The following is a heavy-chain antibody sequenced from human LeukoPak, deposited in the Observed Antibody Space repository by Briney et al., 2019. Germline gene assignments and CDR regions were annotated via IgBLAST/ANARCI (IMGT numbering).Heavy chain of an antibody. CDR2: MYYSGSS. D-gene: IGHD3-22*01. CDR3: ARRYCDVSGYLWFDP. Sequence: PSETLSLTCTVSGGSISSNNHYWGWIRQPTGKGLEWIRSMYYSGSSYYNPSLKSRLTISVDTSKNQFSLRLNSVTAADAAVYYCARRYCDVSGYLWFDPWGQGTLVTVSS. V-gene: IGHV4-39*01. J-gene: IGHJ5*02. CDR1: GGSISSNNHY.